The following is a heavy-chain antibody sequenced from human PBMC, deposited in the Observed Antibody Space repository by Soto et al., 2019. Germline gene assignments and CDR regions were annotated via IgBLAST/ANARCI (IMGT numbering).Heavy chain of an antibody. J-gene: IGHJ6*02. V-gene: IGHV1-46*01. D-gene: IGHD6-13*01. CDR2: INPSGGST. CDR1: GYTFTSYY. CDR3: ARDMTPGPYSSSWEGFYYYGMDV. Sequence: ASVKVSCKASGYTFTSYYMHWVRQAPGQGLEWMGIINPSGGSTSYAQKFQGRVTMTRDTSTSTVYMELSSLRSEDTAVYYCARDMTPGPYSSSWEGFYYYGMDVWGQGTTVTVSS.